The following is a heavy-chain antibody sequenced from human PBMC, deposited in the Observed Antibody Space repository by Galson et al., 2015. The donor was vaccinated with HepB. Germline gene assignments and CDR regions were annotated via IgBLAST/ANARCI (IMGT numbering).Heavy chain of an antibody. CDR1: GFTFSSYA. D-gene: IGHD3-22*01. CDR3: ARDCTGIYYDSSGYYLDY. CDR2: ISYDGSNK. J-gene: IGHJ4*02. Sequence: SLRLSCAASGFTFSSYAMHWVRQAPGKGLEWVAVISYDGSNKYYADSVKGRFTISRDNSKNTLYLQMNSLRAEDTAVYYCARDCTGIYYDSSGYYLDYWGQGTLVTVSS. V-gene: IGHV3-30-3*01.